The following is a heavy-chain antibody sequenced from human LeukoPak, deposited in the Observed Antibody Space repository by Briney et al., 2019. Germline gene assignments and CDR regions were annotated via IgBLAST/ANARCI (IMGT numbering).Heavy chain of an antibody. V-gene: IGHV3-64*01. Sequence: GGSLRLSCVASGFTFSNYAMHWVRQAPGKGLEYVSAINTNGGTTYYANSVKGRFTISRDNSKNTVYLQMGSLRAEEMAVYYCVRTCGSLDYWGQGTLVSVS. J-gene: IGHJ4*02. CDR3: VRTCGSLDY. CDR1: GFTFSNYA. CDR2: INTNGGTT. D-gene: IGHD3-16*01.